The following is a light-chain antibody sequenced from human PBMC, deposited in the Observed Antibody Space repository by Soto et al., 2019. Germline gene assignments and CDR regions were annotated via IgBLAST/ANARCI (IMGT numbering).Light chain of an antibody. CDR3: QKYDSAART. CDR1: QSVSSN. V-gene: IGKV3-15*01. Sequence: VWTPTPPTRAVSGGGRDTRSCRASQSVSSNLAWYQQKPGQAPRLLIYGASTRATGIPARFSGGRSGTEFTLTLRSLQPEDVATYYCQKYDSAARTFGQGTKVDIK. J-gene: IGKJ1*01. CDR2: GAS.